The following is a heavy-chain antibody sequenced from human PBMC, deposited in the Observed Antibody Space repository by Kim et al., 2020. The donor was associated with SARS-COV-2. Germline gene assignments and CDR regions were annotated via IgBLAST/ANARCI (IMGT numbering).Heavy chain of an antibody. J-gene: IGHJ4*02. Sequence: SEKNYVESVKGRFTISRDNAKNSVSLQMNGLRAEDTAVYYCARGWELESWGQGTLVAVSS. D-gene: IGHD1-26*01. CDR2: SEK. CDR3: ARGWELES. V-gene: IGHV3-7*01.